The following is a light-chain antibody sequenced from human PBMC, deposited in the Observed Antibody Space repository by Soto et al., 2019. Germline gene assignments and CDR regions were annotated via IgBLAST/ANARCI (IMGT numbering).Light chain of an antibody. CDR1: TSDVGNYDL. CDR2: EDG. Sequence: QSALTQPASVSGSPGQSITISCTGTTSDVGNYDLVSWYQQHPGKAPKLMIYEDGKRPSGVSNRFSGSKSGNTASLTISGLQAEDEADYYCCAYAGRSTLVFGGGTKLTVL. CDR3: CAYAGRSTLV. V-gene: IGLV2-23*01. J-gene: IGLJ2*01.